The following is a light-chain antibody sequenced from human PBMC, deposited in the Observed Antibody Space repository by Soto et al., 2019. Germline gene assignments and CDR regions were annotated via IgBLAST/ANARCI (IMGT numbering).Light chain of an antibody. CDR1: QDIRKY. CDR3: QMCDSAHALT. Sequence: DLQMTQSPSSLSASVGDRVTITCRASQDIRKYVAWYQQKSGKVPQVLIYGASTLQSGVPSRFSGSGSGTEFSLIISNLQPEDAATYYCQMCDSAHALTFGGGTRVEIK. CDR2: GAS. J-gene: IGKJ4*01. V-gene: IGKV1-27*01.